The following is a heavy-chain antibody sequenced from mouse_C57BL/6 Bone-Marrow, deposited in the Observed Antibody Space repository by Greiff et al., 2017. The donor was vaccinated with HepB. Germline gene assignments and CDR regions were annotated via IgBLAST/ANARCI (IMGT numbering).Heavy chain of an antibody. D-gene: IGHD1-1*01. CDR2: IDPENGDT. CDR3: TTELLRYVDFDY. V-gene: IGHV14-4*01. CDR1: GFNIKDDY. J-gene: IGHJ2*01. Sequence: VQLQQSGAELVRPGASVKLSCTASGFNIKDDYMHWVKQRPEQGLEWIGWIDPENGDTEYASKFQSKATITADTSSNTAYLQLSSLTSEDTAVYYCTTELLRYVDFDYWGQGTTLTVSA.